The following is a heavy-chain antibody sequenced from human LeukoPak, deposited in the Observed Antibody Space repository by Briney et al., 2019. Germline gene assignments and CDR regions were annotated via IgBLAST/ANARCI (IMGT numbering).Heavy chain of an antibody. Sequence: PRGSLRLSCAASGFSYRGYCMSWIRQAPGKGLEWVAYISDSGSYTNYADSVRGRFTISRDNAKKSLFLQMIDLRPEDAAVYYCARTVGRGPGGHFDYWGQGALVTVSS. CDR2: ISDSGSYT. D-gene: IGHD4-23*01. V-gene: IGHV3-11*03. CDR3: ARTVGRGPGGHFDY. CDR1: GFSYRGYC. J-gene: IGHJ4*02.